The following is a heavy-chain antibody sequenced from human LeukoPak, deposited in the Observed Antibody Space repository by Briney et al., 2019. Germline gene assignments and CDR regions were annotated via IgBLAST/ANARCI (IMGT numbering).Heavy chain of an antibody. CDR3: AKERLDIVTTGYYYYGMDV. D-gene: IGHD5-12*01. V-gene: IGHV3-30*18. J-gene: IGHJ6*04. Sequence: GGSLRLSCAASGFSFSSNGMHWVRQAPGKGLEWVAVISYDGSNKYYVDSVKGRFTISGDNSKNTLYLQMNSLRAEDTAVYYCAKERLDIVTTGYYYYGMDVWGKGTTVTVSS. CDR2: ISYDGSNK. CDR1: GFSFSSNG.